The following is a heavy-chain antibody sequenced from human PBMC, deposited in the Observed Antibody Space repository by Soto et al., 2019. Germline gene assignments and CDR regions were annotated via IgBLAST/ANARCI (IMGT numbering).Heavy chain of an antibody. Sequence: GESLKISCKGSGYSFTSYWIGWVRQMPGKGREWMGIIYPGDSDTRYSPSFQGQVTISADKSISTAYLQWSSLKASDTAMYYCARHTESMVPNYYYYGMDVWGQGTTATVSS. J-gene: IGHJ6*02. CDR1: GYSFTSYW. D-gene: IGHD3-10*01. CDR3: ARHTESMVPNYYYYGMDV. V-gene: IGHV5-51*01. CDR2: IYPGDSDT.